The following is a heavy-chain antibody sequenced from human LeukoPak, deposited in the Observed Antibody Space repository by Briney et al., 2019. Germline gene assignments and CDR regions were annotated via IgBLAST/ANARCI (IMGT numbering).Heavy chain of an antibody. V-gene: IGHV3-23*01. CDR2: ISGSGGST. CDR1: GFTFSNYA. Sequence: GGSLRLSCAASGFTFSNYAMSWVRQAPGKGLEWVSGISGSGGSTYYADSVKGRFTISRDNSKNMLYLQMNSLRAEDTAVYYCARHLSGVTGYTYGRGIDYWGQGTLVTVSS. J-gene: IGHJ4*02. D-gene: IGHD5-18*01. CDR3: ARHLSGVTGYTYGRGIDY.